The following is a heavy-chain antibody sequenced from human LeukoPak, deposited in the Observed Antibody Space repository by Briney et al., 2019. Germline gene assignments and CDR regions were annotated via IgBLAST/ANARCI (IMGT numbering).Heavy chain of an antibody. CDR3: ARQEMATISPYY. Sequence: GESLKISCKGSGYSFPNYWIAWVRQMPGKGLEWMGFIYPGDSDTRYSPSFQGQVTISADKSISTAYLQWSSLKASDTAMYYCARQEMATISPYYWGQGTLVTVSS. V-gene: IGHV5-51*01. D-gene: IGHD5-24*01. CDR1: GYSFPNYW. J-gene: IGHJ4*02. CDR2: IYPGDSDT.